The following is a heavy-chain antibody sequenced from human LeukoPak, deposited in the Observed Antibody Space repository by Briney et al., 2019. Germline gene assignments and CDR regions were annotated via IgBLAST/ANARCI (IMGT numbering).Heavy chain of an antibody. CDR2: INHSGST. CDR3: ARGTHVVVTFFDY. D-gene: IGHD2-21*02. Sequence: SETLSLTCAVYGGSFSGYYWSWIRQPPGKGLEWIGEINHSGSTNYNPSLKSRVTISVDTSKNQFSLKLSSVTAADTAVYYCARGTHVVVTFFDYWGQGTLVTVSS. J-gene: IGHJ4*02. V-gene: IGHV4-34*01. CDR1: GGSFSGYY.